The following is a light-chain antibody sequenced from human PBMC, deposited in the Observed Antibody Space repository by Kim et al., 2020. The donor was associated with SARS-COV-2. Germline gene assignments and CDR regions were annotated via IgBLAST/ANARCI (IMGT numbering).Light chain of an antibody. J-gene: IGLJ2*01. V-gene: IGLV3-1*01. Sequence: VSQGQTASITCSGDKLGDKYACWYQQKPGQSPVLVIYQDSKRPSGIPERFSGSNSGNTATLTISGTQAMDEADYYCQAWDSSTAVFGGGTKLTVL. CDR2: QDS. CDR3: QAWDSSTAV. CDR1: KLGDKY.